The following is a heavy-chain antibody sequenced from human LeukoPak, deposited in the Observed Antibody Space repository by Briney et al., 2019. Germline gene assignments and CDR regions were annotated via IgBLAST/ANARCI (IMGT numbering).Heavy chain of an antibody. Sequence: GGSLRLSCAASGFTFSSYAISWVRQAPGKGLEWVSAISGSGGSTYYADSVKGRFTISRDNSKNTLYLQMNSLRAEDTAVYYCAKGLGYYYGSGSYRGGGDYWGQGTLVTVSS. J-gene: IGHJ4*02. CDR2: ISGSGGST. V-gene: IGHV3-23*01. D-gene: IGHD3-10*01. CDR3: AKGLGYYYGSGSYRGGGDY. CDR1: GFTFSSYA.